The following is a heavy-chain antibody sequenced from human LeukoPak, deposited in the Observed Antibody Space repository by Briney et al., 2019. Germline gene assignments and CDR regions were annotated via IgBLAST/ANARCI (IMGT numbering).Heavy chain of an antibody. CDR2: IYYSGST. CDR1: GGSISSHY. CDR3: ARKLELDY. V-gene: IGHV4-59*11. Sequence: PSETLSLTCTVSGGSISSHYWSWIRQPPGKGLEWIGYIYYSGSTNYNPSLKSRVTISVDTSKNQFSLKLSSVTAADTAVYYCARKLELDYWGREPWSPSPQ. J-gene: IGHJ4*02. D-gene: IGHD1-1*01.